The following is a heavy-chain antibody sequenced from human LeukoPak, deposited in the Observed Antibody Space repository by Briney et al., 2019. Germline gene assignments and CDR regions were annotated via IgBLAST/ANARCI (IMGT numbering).Heavy chain of an antibody. CDR2: MNPNSGNT. V-gene: IGHV1-8*01. Sequence: GASVKVSCKASGYTFTSYDINWVRQATGQGLEWMGWMNPNSGNTGYAQKFQGRVTMSRNTSISTAYMELSSLRSEDTAVYYCARDREPLRGYFDLWGRGTLVTVSS. CDR1: GYTFTSYD. D-gene: IGHD1-26*01. CDR3: ARDREPLRGYFDL. J-gene: IGHJ2*01.